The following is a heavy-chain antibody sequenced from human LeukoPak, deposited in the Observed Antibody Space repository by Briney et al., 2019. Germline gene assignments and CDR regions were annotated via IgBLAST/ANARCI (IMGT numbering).Heavy chain of an antibody. CDR2: ISSSSSYI. CDR1: GFTFSTYT. Sequence: GGSLRLSCAGSGFTFSTYTMNLVRQAPGKGLEWVSSISSSSSYIYYADSVKGRFTISRDNARNSLYLQMNSLRAEDTAVYYCARANTVTTFSEFWGQGTLVTVSS. CDR3: ARANTVTTFSEF. D-gene: IGHD4-17*01. J-gene: IGHJ4*02. V-gene: IGHV3-21*01.